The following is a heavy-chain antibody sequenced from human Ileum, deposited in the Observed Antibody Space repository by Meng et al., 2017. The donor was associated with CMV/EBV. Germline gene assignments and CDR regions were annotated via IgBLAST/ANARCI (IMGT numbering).Heavy chain of an antibody. CDR3: AKGGASPPGNWFDA. D-gene: IGHD4/OR15-4a*01. CDR1: GYTFSRHT. Sequence: KASGYTFSRHTLHWVRQAPGQRLEWIGWINAGYGNTKYSQNFQDRVTITRDTSASTVYMELSRLRSEDTAVYYCAKGGASPPGNWFDAWGQGTLVTVSS. J-gene: IGHJ5*02. CDR2: INAGYGNT. V-gene: IGHV1-3*01.